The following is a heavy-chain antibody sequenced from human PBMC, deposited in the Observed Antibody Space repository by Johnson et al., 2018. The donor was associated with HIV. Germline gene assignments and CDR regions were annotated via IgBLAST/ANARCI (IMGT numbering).Heavy chain of an antibody. CDR1: GFKFDDNY. J-gene: IGHJ3*02. CDR3: ARDGSLGGGLHDAFDI. Sequence: QEKLVESGGALVKPGGSLRLSCAASGFKFDDNYMAWIRQSPGKGLEWVSYISSSGGTTHNADSVKGRFAISRNNADNSLYLQMNSLRVEDTAVYYCARDGSLGGGLHDAFDIWGPGTMVTVSS. CDR2: ISSSGGTT. V-gene: IGHV3-11*04. D-gene: IGHD3-16*01.